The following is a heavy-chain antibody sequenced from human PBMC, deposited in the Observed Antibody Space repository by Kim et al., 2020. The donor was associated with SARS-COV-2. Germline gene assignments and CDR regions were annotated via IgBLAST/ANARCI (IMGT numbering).Heavy chain of an antibody. Sequence: KSRVTISVDTSKNQFSLKLSSVTAADTAVYYCARQCSSTSCYPNAEYFQHWGQGTLVTVSS. J-gene: IGHJ1*01. CDR3: ARQCSSTSCYPNAEYFQH. V-gene: IGHV4-39*01. D-gene: IGHD2-2*01.